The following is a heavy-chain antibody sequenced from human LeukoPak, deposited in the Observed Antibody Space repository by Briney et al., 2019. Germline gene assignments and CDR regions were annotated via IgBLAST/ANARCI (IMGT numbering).Heavy chain of an antibody. Sequence: ASVKVSCKASGYTFTSYDINWVRQATGQGLEWMGWMNPDSGNTGYAQKFQGRVTMTRNTSISTAYMELSSLTSEDTAVYYCARATRGYDILTGYYNSWFVIDAFDIWGQGTMVTVSS. J-gene: IGHJ3*02. D-gene: IGHD3-9*01. CDR2: MNPDSGNT. V-gene: IGHV1-8*01. CDR3: ARATRGYDILTGYYNSWFVIDAFDI. CDR1: GYTFTSYD.